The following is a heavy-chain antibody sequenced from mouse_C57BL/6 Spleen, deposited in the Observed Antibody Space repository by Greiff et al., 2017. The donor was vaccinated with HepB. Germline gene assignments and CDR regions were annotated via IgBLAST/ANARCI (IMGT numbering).Heavy chain of an antibody. CDR3: ARPHDGYYGGGY. V-gene: IGHV1-55*01. J-gene: IGHJ2*01. CDR1: GYTFTSYW. Sequence: VQLQQSGAELVKPGASVKMSCKASGYTFTSYWITWVKQRPGQGLEWIGDIYPGSGSTNYNEKFKSKATLTVDTSSSTAYMQLSSLTSEDSAVYYCARPHDGYYGGGYWGQGTTLTVSS. CDR2: IYPGSGST. D-gene: IGHD2-3*01.